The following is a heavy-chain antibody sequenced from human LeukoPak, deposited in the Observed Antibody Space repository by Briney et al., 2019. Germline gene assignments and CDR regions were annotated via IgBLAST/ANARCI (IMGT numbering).Heavy chain of an antibody. Sequence: GGSLRLSCAASGLTFGGYEFNWVRQAPGKGLEWVSYISVGGATTHYADSVRGRFTTSGDNAKNSLYLQMNSLRGEDTAVYYCARARTSQQLNSFDIWGQGTMVTVSS. V-gene: IGHV3-48*03. CDR2: ISVGGATT. D-gene: IGHD6-13*01. CDR1: GLTFGGYE. CDR3: ARARTSQQLNSFDI. J-gene: IGHJ3*02.